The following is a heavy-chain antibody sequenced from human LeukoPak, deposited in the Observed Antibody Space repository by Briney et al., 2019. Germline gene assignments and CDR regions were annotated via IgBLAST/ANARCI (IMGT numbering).Heavy chain of an antibody. CDR3: ARGTYCSSTSCLDY. V-gene: IGHV3-48*01. J-gene: IGHJ4*02. CDR2: ISSSSSTI. Sequence: GGSLRLSCAASGFTFSSYSMNWVRQAPGKGLEWISYISSSSSTIYCADSVKGRFTISRDNAKNSLYLQMNSLRAEDTAVYYCARGTYCSSTSCLDYWGQGTLVTVSS. CDR1: GFTFSSYS. D-gene: IGHD2-2*01.